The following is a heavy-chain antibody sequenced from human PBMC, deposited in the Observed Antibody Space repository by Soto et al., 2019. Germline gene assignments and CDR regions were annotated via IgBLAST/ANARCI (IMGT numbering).Heavy chain of an antibody. Sequence: ASVKVSCKAYGYTFRNYGISWVRQAPGQGLERKGWISAYNGNTNYAQKLQGRVTMTTDTSTSTAYMELRSLRSDDTAVYYCVSGWFGELVYFYDYWGQGTLVTVSA. CDR3: VSGWFGELVYFYDY. CDR1: GYTFRNYG. CDR2: ISAYNGNT. V-gene: IGHV1-18*01. J-gene: IGHJ4*02. D-gene: IGHD3-10*01.